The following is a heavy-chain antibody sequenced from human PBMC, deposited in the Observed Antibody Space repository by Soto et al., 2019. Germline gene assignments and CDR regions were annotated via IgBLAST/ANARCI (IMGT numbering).Heavy chain of an antibody. CDR1: GGSFSGYY. CDR2: INHSGST. V-gene: IGHV4-34*01. CDR3: ARFPLTGPYYFDY. Sequence: SETLSLSCAVYGGSFSGYYWSWIRQPPGKGLEWIGEINHSGSTNYNPSLKSRVTISVDTSKNQFSLKLSSVTAADTAVYYCARFPLTGPYYFDYWGQGTLVTVSS. D-gene: IGHD3-9*01. J-gene: IGHJ4*02.